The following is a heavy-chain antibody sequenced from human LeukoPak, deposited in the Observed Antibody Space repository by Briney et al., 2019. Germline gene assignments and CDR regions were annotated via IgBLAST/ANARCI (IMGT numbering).Heavy chain of an antibody. D-gene: IGHD2-2*01. J-gene: IGHJ4*02. CDR3: ARGSGIVVVPADN. V-gene: IGHV1-46*01. Sequence: GASVKASCKASGYTFTSYYMHWVRQAPGQGLEWMGIINPSGGSTSYAQKFQGRVTMTRDMSTSTVYMELSSLRSEDTAVYYCARGSGIVVVPADNWGQGTLVTVSS. CDR1: GYTFTSYY. CDR2: INPSGGST.